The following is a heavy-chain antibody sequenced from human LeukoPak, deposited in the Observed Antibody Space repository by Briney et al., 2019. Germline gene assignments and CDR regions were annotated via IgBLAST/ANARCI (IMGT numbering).Heavy chain of an antibody. V-gene: IGHV1-18*01. CDR2: ISAYNVNT. Sequence: GASVKVSCKASGYTFTSYGISWVRQAPGQGLEWMGWISAYNVNTNYAQNLQGRVTMTTDTSTSTAYMELRSLKSDDTAVYYCARNYYDSSGYYPRWFDPWGQGTLVTVSS. D-gene: IGHD3-22*01. CDR1: GYTFTSYG. CDR3: ARNYYDSSGYYPRWFDP. J-gene: IGHJ5*02.